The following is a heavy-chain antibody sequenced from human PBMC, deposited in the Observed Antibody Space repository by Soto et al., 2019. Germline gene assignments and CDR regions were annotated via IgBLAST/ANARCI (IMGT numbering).Heavy chain of an antibody. Sequence: QVQLVESGGGVVQPGRSLRLSCAASGFTFSSHGMHWVRQAPGKGLEWVAVISYDGSREYFVDSVKGRFSISRDNSKNTLFLQMNSLRAEDTAVYYSAKEGHCNGLDCRYHFAFWGQGTLVTVSS. D-gene: IGHD2-15*01. V-gene: IGHV3-30*18. J-gene: IGHJ4*02. CDR3: AKEGHCNGLDCRYHFAF. CDR1: GFTFSSHG. CDR2: ISYDGSRE.